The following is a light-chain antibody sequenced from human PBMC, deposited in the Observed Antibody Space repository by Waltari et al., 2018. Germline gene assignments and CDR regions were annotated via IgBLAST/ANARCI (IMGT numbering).Light chain of an antibody. CDR1: GLGKKF. V-gene: IGLV3-27*01. J-gene: IGLJ2*01. CDR3: FTVDDNSLRL. CDR2: SDS. Sequence: SYELTQPSSVSVSPGQTARITCTGDGLGKKFIRWFQQKPGQAPVLLIFSDSERPSGIPERFSGSSSGTTVTLTISGAQVEDEADYYCFTVDDNSLRLFGGGTKLTVL.